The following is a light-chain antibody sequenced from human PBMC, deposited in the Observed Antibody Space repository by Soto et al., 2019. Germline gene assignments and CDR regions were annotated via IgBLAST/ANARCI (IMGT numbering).Light chain of an antibody. CDR1: SSDVGFYNY. CDR3: SSQRATSILV. V-gene: IGLV2-14*03. Sequence: QSALTQPASVSWSPGQSITISCTGTSSDVGFYNYVSWYQQHPGKAPKLMIYDVTNRPSGVSNRFSGSKSGNTASLTISGLQAEDEADYYCSSQRATSILVFGGGTKLTVL. J-gene: IGLJ2*01. CDR2: DVT.